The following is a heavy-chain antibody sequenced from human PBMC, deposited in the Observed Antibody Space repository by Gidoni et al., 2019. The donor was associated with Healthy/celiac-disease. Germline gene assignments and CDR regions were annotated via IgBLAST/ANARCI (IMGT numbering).Heavy chain of an antibody. V-gene: IGHV4-34*01. J-gene: IGHJ2*01. D-gene: IGHD6-6*01. Sequence: QVQLQQWGAGLFTPSETLSLTCAVYGGSFSGYYWSWIRQPPGKGLEWIGEITHSGSTNYNPSLKSRVTISVDTSKNQFSLKRSSVTAADTAVYYCARGTSVEYSSSPRYWYFDLWGRGTLGTVSS. CDR3: ARGTSVEYSSSPRYWYFDL. CDR2: ITHSGST. CDR1: GGSFSGYY.